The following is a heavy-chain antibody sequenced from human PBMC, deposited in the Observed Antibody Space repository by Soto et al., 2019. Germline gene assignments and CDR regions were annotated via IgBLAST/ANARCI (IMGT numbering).Heavy chain of an antibody. CDR2: IYYSGNT. V-gene: IGHV4-38-2*01. CDR1: DYSISNGYY. D-gene: IGHD6-13*01. CDR3: ARHGAYSTSVYYYYGMDV. J-gene: IGHJ6*02. Sequence: PSETLSLTCAVSDYSISNGYYWGWIRQPPGKGLEWIGSIYYSGNTYYNPSLKSRVTISVDTPKNQFSLKLNSVTAADTAVYYCARHGAYSTSVYYYYGMDVWGQGTTVTVSS.